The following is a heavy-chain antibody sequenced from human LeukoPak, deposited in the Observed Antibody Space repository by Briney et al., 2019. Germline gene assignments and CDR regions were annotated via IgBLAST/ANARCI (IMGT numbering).Heavy chain of an antibody. CDR3: ARVGKNGWDFDH. Sequence: GGSLRLSCAASGFTFSAYWMTWVRQAPGKGLAWVANIIEGGDVKYYADSVKGRFIISRDNTKNSLYLQMTSLRADDTAVYYCARVGKNGWDFDHWGQGTLVTVSS. CDR2: IIEGGDVK. D-gene: IGHD6-19*01. CDR1: GFTFSAYW. V-gene: IGHV3-7*01. J-gene: IGHJ4*02.